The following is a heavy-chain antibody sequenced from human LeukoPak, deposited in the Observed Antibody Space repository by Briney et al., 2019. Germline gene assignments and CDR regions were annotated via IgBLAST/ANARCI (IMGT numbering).Heavy chain of an antibody. CDR1: GGSISSYY. J-gene: IGHJ4*02. D-gene: IGHD5-24*01. V-gene: IGHV4-4*07. CDR2: IYTSGST. CDR3: ARDIRDGYNTLFDY. Sequence: SETLSLTCTVSGGSISSYYWGWIRQPAGKGLEWIGRIYTSGSTNYNPSLKSRVTMSVDTSKNQFSLKLSSVTAADTAVYYCARDIRDGYNTLFDYWGQGTLVTVTS.